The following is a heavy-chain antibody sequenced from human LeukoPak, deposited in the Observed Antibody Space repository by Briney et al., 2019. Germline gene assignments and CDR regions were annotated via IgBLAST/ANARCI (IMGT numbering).Heavy chain of an antibody. CDR3: AKDGYDYYYYYMDV. Sequence: GGSLRLSCAASGFTFSNAWMSWVRQAPGKGLEWVGRIKSKTDGGTTDYAAPVKGRFTISRDDSKNTLYLQMNSLKTEDTAVYYCAKDGYDYYYYYMDVWGKGTTVTVSS. V-gene: IGHV3-15*01. CDR2: IKSKTDGGTT. CDR1: GFTFSNAW. J-gene: IGHJ6*03. D-gene: IGHD1-1*01.